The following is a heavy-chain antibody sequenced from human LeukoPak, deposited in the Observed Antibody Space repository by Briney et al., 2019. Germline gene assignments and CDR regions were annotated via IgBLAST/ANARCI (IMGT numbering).Heavy chain of an antibody. D-gene: IGHD3-22*01. CDR3: ASLYDSSGSPLDY. J-gene: IGHJ4*02. Sequence: PSQTLSLTCAVSGGSISSGGYSWSWIRQPPGKGLEWIGYIYHSGSTYYNPSLKSRVTTSVDRSKNQFSLKLSSVTAADTAVYYCASLYDSSGSPLDYWGQGTLVTVSS. V-gene: IGHV4-30-2*01. CDR1: GGSISSGGYS. CDR2: IYHSGST.